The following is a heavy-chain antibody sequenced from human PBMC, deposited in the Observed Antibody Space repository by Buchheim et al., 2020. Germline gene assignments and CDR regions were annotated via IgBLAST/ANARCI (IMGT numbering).Heavy chain of an antibody. CDR1: GLYFNNRW. J-gene: IGHJ5*01. V-gene: IGHV3-23*04. CDR3: ARGRSTSSPNTWFDS. CDR2: FGVTGTNT. D-gene: IGHD2-2*01. Sequence: EVQLVESGGGLVQPGGSLRLSCAVSGLYFNNRWMHWVRQAPGKGLVWVSLFGVTGTNTYYSESVRGRFTISSDNSTITLYLQMNNLRAEDTAIYYCARGRSTSSPNTWFDSWGQGTL.